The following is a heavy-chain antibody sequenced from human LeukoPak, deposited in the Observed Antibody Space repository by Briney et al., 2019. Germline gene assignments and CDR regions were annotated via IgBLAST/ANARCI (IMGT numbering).Heavy chain of an antibody. J-gene: IGHJ4*02. V-gene: IGHV3-23*01. CDR2: ISGGSGNT. D-gene: IGHD3-10*01. Sequence: PGGSLRLSCSVSGFTFSNYAMHWVRQAPGKGLEWVSLISGGSGNTYYVDSVKGRFTISRDNSKNTLYVQMTSLRAEDTAIYYCAKGSDYYGSVTSKKTDWGQGTLVTVSS. CDR3: AKGSDYYGSVTSKKTD. CDR1: GFTFSNYA.